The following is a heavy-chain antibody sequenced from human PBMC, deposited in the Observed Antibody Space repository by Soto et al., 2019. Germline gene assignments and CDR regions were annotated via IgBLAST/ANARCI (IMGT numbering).Heavy chain of an antibody. CDR3: ARDVPYYYDSSGYYLG. CDR1: GFTFSSYG. Sequence: PGGSLRLSCAASGFTFSSYGMHWVRQAPGKGLEWVAVIWYDGSNKYYADSVKGRFTISRDNSKNTLYLQMNSLRAEDTAVYYCARDVPYYYDSSGYYLGWGQGTLVTVSS. D-gene: IGHD3-22*01. V-gene: IGHV3-33*01. J-gene: IGHJ4*02. CDR2: IWYDGSNK.